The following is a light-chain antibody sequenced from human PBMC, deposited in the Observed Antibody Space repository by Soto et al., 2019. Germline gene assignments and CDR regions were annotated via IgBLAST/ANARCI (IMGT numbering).Light chain of an antibody. Sequence: DIQMTQSPSSLSASVGDRVTITCRASQGIGNYLAWLQQKPGKAPESLIYAASSLHRGVPSRFSGSRSGTEFTLTISSLQPEDFATYYCQKYNSAPWTFGQGTKVDIK. J-gene: IGKJ1*01. V-gene: IGKV1-16*01. CDR1: QGIGNY. CDR3: QKYNSAPWT. CDR2: AAS.